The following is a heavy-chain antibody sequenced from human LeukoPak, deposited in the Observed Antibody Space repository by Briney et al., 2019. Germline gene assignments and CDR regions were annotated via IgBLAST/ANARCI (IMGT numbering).Heavy chain of an antibody. CDR2: IDQSGRT. V-gene: IGHV4-30-2*01. CDR1: DGSISTVS. CDR3: ARGGYSWYDD. Sequence: SETLSLTCAVSDGSISTVSWSWIRQPQGKGLQWTGYIDQSGRTYYNPSLKSRVTMSLDRSKSQFSLNLNSVTAADTAVYFCARGGYSWYDDWGQGILVTVSS. J-gene: IGHJ5*02.